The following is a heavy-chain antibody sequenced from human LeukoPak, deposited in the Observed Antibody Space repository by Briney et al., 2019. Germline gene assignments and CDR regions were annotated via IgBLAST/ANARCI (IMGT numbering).Heavy chain of an antibody. J-gene: IGHJ5*02. V-gene: IGHV4-59*08. Sequence: PSETLSLTCTVSGGSISSHYWSWIRQPPGKGLEWIGYIYYSGSTNCNPSLKSRVTISLDTSNNQFPLKLNSVTAADTAVYYCARQAAATRNWFDPWGQGTLVTVSS. CDR1: GGSISSHY. CDR3: ARQAAATRNWFDP. D-gene: IGHD6-25*01. CDR2: IYYSGST.